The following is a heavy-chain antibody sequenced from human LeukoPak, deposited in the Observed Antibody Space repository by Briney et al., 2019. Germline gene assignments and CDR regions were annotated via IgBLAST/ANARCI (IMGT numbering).Heavy chain of an antibody. J-gene: IGHJ4*02. V-gene: IGHV3-13*04. CDR3: VRGGHIGFDY. Sequence: GGSLRLSCAASGFTFSDFDMHWVRHATGRGLEWVSSIASAGDTYYLGSVRGRFTISRENAKNSLYLQMNSLRAGDTAVYYCVRGGHIGFDYWGRGTLVTVS. CDR1: GFTFSDFD. CDR2: IASAGDT. D-gene: IGHD2-21*01.